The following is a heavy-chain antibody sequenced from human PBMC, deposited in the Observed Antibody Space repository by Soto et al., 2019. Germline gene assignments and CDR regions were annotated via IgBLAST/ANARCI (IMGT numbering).Heavy chain of an antibody. D-gene: IGHD1-1*01. CDR3: ARDLRDPRYNWNDANYYYYGMDV. V-gene: IGHV1-46*01. Sequence: GASVKVSCKASGYTFTSYYMHWVRQAPGQGLEWMGIINPSGGSTSYAQKFQGRVTMTRDTSASTAYMELSSLRSEDTAVYYCARDLRDPRYNWNDANYYYYGMDVWGQGTTVTVSS. CDR1: GYTFTSYY. J-gene: IGHJ6*02. CDR2: INPSGGST.